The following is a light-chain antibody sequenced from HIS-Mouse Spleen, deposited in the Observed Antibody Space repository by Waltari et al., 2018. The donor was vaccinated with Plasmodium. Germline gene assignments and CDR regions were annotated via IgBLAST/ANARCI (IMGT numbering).Light chain of an antibody. CDR1: QSISSY. CDR3: QQSDSTPPT. CDR2: AAS. V-gene: IGKV1-39*01. J-gene: IGKJ4*01. Sequence: DIQMTQSPSSLSASVGDRVTITCRASQSISSYLNWYQQKPGKAPKLLIYAASSWQSGVPSRFSGSGSVTDFTLTISSLQPEDFATYYCQQSDSTPPTFGGGTKVEIK.